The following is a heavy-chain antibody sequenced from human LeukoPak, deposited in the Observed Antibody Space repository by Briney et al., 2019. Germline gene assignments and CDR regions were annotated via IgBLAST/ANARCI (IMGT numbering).Heavy chain of an antibody. CDR2: ISGSSSST. CDR3: ARRAGAYSHPYDY. D-gene: IGHD4/OR15-4a*01. V-gene: IGHV3-23*01. J-gene: IGHJ4*02. CDR1: GFTFSSYA. Sequence: GGSLRLSCEASGFTFSSYAMSWVRQAPGKGLEWVSAISGSSSSTYYADSVKGRFTISRDNSRNTLFLQMNSLRAEDTAVYYCARRAGAYSHPYDYWGQGTLVTVSS.